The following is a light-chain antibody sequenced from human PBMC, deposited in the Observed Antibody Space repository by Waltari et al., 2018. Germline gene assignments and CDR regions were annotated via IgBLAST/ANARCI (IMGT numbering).Light chain of an antibody. Sequence: DLVMTQSPESLAVSLGERATINCKSSQSLLYRPNNQNYLTWYQRKPGQPPKLLISWASTRESGVPDRFSGSGSGTDFTLTISSLQAEDVAVYYCQQSYTTPLTFGGGTRVEIK. V-gene: IGKV4-1*01. CDR3: QQSYTTPLT. CDR1: QSLLYRPNNQNY. CDR2: WAS. J-gene: IGKJ4*01.